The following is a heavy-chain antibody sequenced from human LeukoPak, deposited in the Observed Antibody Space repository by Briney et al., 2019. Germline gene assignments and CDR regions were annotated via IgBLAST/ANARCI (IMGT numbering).Heavy chain of an antibody. CDR2: ISSGSSYI. J-gene: IGHJ4*02. CDR1: GFTFSTYS. D-gene: IGHD3-22*01. CDR3: ARAPYYYDSSGYPPNFDY. V-gene: IGHV3-21*01. Sequence: PGGSLRLSCAASGFTFSTYSMNWVRRAPGKGLEWVSSISSGSSYIYYADSVKGRFTISRDNAKNSLYLQMNSLRDEDTAVYYCARAPYYYDSSGYPPNFDYWGQGTLVTVSS.